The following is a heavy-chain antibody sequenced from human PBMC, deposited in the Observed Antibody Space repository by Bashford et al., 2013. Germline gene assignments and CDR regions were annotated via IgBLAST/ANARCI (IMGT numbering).Heavy chain of an antibody. Sequence: VRQAPGKGLEWVSSISSGNSYIYYGDSVKGRFTISRDNTMNSLYLQMNSLRAEDTAVYYCALVRFNSGWRFDYWGQGTLVTVSS. CDR3: ALVRFNSGWRFDY. CDR2: ISSGNSYI. V-gene: IGHV3-21*06. D-gene: IGHD6-19*01. J-gene: IGHJ4*02.